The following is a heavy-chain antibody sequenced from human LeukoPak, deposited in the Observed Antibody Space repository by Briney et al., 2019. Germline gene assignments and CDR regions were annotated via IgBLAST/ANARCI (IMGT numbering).Heavy chain of an antibody. D-gene: IGHD2-15*01. V-gene: IGHV3-33*01. J-gene: IGHJ5*02. CDR2: VWNDGTNI. CDR1: GFTFNQYG. CDR3: ARALWLGGCRGGSCWWFDL. Sequence: AWSLTLSCAPSGFTFNQYGIHWVRQPPGQGLEWVAAVWNDGTNINYSDSAQGRFTISRDNSKGILNLQMNNLRVEDAATYCCARALWLGGCRGGSCWWFDLWGQGTLVTVSS.